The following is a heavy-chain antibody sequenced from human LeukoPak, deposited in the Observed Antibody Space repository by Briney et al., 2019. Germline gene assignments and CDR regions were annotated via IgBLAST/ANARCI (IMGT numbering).Heavy chain of an antibody. V-gene: IGHV1-69*05. CDR2: IIPIFGTA. CDR1: GGTFSSYA. CDR3: ARQGGYSYGYELN. Sequence: SVKVSCKASGGTFSSYAISWVRQAPGQGLEWMGGIIPIFGTADYAQKFQGRVTITTDESTSTAYMELSSLRSEDTAVYYCARQGGYSYGYELNWGQGTLVTVSS. D-gene: IGHD5-18*01. J-gene: IGHJ4*02.